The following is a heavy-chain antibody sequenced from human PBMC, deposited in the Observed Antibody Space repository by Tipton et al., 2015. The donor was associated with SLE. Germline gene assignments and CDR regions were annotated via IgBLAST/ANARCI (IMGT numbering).Heavy chain of an antibody. CDR1: GGSISGYS. CDR3: ARDLVGASAFDI. CDR2: LYNTERP. V-gene: IGHV4-59*01. Sequence: GLVKPSETLSIICSFSGGSISGYSWGWIRHPPGKGLEWIGYLYNTERPNYNPSLKSRVTISGDTSRNQFSLKPISVNTADTAVYFCARDLVGASAFDIWGQGTMVTVSS. D-gene: IGHD1-26*01. J-gene: IGHJ3*02.